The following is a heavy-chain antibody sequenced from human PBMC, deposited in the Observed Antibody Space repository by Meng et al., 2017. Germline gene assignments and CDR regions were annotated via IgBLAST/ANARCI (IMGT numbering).Heavy chain of an antibody. CDR3: ARGLILEQQLTWGDWFDP. D-gene: IGHD6-13*01. J-gene: IGHJ5*02. CDR1: GGSFSGYY. CDR2: IKHSGST. Sequence: QVPQQQWGAGLLKASETLSLTCAVYGGSFSGYYWSWIRQPPGKGLDWIGEIKHSGSTNYNPSLKSRVTISVDTSKTQFTLKLSSVTAADTAVYYCARGLILEQQLTWGDWFDPWGQGTLVTVSS. V-gene: IGHV4-34*01.